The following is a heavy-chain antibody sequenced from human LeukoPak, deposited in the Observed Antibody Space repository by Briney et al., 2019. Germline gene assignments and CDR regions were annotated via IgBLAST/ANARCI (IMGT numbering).Heavy chain of an antibody. CDR1: GYIFTSYG. J-gene: IGHJ6*03. Sequence: ASVKVSCKASGYIFTSYGISWVRQAPGQGLEWRGWISAYNDNTNYAQKLQGRVTMTTDTSTSTAYVELRSLRSDDTAVYYCARRWADRVVRGEDDYYYMEVWDKGTTVTVSS. CDR2: ISAYNDNT. V-gene: IGHV1-18*01. CDR3: ARRWADRVVRGEDDYYYMEV. D-gene: IGHD3-10*01.